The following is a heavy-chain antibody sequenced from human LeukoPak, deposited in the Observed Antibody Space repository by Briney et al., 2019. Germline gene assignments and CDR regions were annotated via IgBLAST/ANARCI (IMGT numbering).Heavy chain of an antibody. D-gene: IGHD3-10*01. CDR1: GFTFSGYA. CDR2: ISGSGGST. J-gene: IGHJ4*02. V-gene: IGHV3-23*01. CDR3: AKSASGSKGYFDY. Sequence: GGSLRLSCAASGFTFSGYAMTWVRQAPGKGLEWVSAISGSGGSTYYADSVKGRFTISRDNSKNTLYLQMNSLRAEDTAVYYCAKSASGSKGYFDYWGQGTLVTVSS.